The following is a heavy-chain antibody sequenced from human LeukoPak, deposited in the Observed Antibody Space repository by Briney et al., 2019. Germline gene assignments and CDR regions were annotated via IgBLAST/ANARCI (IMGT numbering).Heavy chain of an antibody. CDR2: IYYSGST. J-gene: IGHJ4*02. CDR3: ARSDMIVVAPWFDY. CDR1: GGSISSGGYY. D-gene: IGHD3-22*01. V-gene: IGHV4-61*08. Sequence: PSETLSLTCTVSGGSISSGGYYWSWIRQHPGKGLEWIGYIYYSGSTNYNPSLKSRVTISVDTSKNQFSLKLSSVTAADTAVYYCARSDMIVVAPWFDYWGRGTLVTVSS.